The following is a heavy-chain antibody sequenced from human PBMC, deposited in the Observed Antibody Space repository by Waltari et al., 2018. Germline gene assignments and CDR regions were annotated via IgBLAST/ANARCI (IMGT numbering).Heavy chain of an antibody. V-gene: IGHV3-23*01. CDR2: ISGSGDAT. J-gene: IGHJ5*02. Sequence: EVQLLESGGGLVQPGGSLRLSCSASCFTFRSFAMSWVRQAPGKGLEWVSAISGSGDATYYADSVKGRFTMSRDNSNNRLYLQMNSLRAEDTAIYYCAKDKAAIVYWFDPWGQGTLVTVSS. CDR3: AKDKAAIVYWFDP. CDR1: CFTFRSFA. D-gene: IGHD2-2*01.